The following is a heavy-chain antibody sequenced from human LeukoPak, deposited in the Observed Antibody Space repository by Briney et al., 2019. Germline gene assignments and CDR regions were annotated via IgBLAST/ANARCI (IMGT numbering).Heavy chain of an antibody. J-gene: IGHJ6*02. D-gene: IGHD4-11*01. CDR3: AKWTTVMPEPYYFMGV. CDR2: TSGSGATT. V-gene: IGHV3-23*01. Sequence: GGSLRLSCSASGFTFSTFAMSWVRQPPGKGLEWVSATSGSGATTFYADSVKGRFTISRDNAKSTLYLQMHSLSVDDTAVYYCAKWTTVMPEPYYFMGVWGQGSTVTVSS. CDR1: GFTFSTFA.